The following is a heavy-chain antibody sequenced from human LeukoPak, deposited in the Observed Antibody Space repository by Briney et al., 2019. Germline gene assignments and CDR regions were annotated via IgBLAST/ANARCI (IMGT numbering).Heavy chain of an antibody. Sequence: SETLSLTRAVYGGSFSGYYWSWIRQPPGKGLEWIGEINHSGSTNYNPSLKSRVTISVDTSKNQFSLKLSSVTAADTAVYYCARGRRERQWLVFRGPFDYWGQGTLVTVSS. CDR3: ARGRRERQWLVFRGPFDY. D-gene: IGHD6-19*01. J-gene: IGHJ4*02. CDR2: INHSGST. CDR1: GGSFSGYY. V-gene: IGHV4-34*01.